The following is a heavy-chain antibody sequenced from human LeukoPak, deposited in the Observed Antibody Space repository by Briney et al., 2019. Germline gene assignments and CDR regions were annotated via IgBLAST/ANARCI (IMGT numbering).Heavy chain of an antibody. CDR1: GASISGYY. Sequence: SETLSLTCTVSGASISGYYWSWIRQPPGKGLEWIGYIYYSGTTDYNPSLKSRVTISVDTSKNQFSLKLSSVTAADTAVYYCGRQGSGWYNWFDPWGQGTLVTVSS. CDR3: GRQGSGWYNWFDP. CDR2: IYYSGTT. D-gene: IGHD6-19*01. J-gene: IGHJ5*02. V-gene: IGHV4-59*08.